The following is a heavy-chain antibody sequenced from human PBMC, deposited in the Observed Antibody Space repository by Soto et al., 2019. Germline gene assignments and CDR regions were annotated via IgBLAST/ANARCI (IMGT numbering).Heavy chain of an antibody. CDR3: GRTGYSYGPFGY. J-gene: IGHJ4*02. V-gene: IGHV2-5*01. CDR1: GFSLTTSGVG. CDR2: IFFHDDE. D-gene: IGHD5-18*01. Sequence: GSGPTLVNPTQTLTLTCTFSGFSLTTSGVGVGWIRQPPGKALEWLALIFFHDDERYSPYLTSRITITKDTTKNQVVLTMTNRDPVYKATYYCGRTGYSYGPFGYWGQGTMVTVSS.